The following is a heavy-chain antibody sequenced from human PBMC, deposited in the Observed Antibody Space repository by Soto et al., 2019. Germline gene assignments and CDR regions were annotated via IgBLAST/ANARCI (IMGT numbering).Heavy chain of an antibody. J-gene: IGHJ4*02. CDR3: AKIRSGWYGGAFDD. CDR1: GFTSSTYG. CDR2: ISYDGNNR. D-gene: IGHD6-19*01. Sequence: QVKLVESGGDVVQPGRSLRLSCAASGFTSSTYGMHWVRQAPGKGLEWVAFISYDGNNRYYIDSVKGRFTISRDKSKNTLYLQMNSLRAEDTAVYYCAKIRSGWYGGAFDDWGRGTLVTVSS. V-gene: IGHV3-30*18.